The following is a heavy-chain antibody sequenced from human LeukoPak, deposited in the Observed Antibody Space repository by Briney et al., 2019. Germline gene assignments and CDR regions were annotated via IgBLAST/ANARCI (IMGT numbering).Heavy chain of an antibody. CDR1: GYTFTSYY. J-gene: IGHJ4*02. CDR3: ARDSSSWYGSDY. V-gene: IGHV1-46*01. D-gene: IGHD6-13*01. CDR2: INPSGGGT. Sequence: ASVKVSCKASGYTFTSYYMHWVRQAPGQGLEWMGIINPSGGGTSYAQKFQGRVTMTRDTSTSTVYMELSSLRSEDTAVYYCARDSSSWYGSDYWGQGTLVTVSS.